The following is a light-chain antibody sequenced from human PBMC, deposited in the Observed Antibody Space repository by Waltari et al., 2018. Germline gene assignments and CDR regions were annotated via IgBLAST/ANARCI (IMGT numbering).Light chain of an antibody. J-gene: IGLJ2*01. CDR2: DYT. V-gene: IGLV2-14*03. CDR1: SSDVGGNNF. Sequence: QSALTQPASLSGYPGQSITISCTGSSSDVGGNNFLSWYQQHPGKPPKLIIYDYTDRPSGVSDRFSGSMSANTASLTISGLLADYEALYFCSSSSTTGTLVLFGGGTKLTVL. CDR3: SSSSTTGTLVL.